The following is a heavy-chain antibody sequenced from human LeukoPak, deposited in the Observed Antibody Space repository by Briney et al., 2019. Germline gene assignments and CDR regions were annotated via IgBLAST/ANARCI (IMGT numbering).Heavy chain of an antibody. Sequence: PGGSLRLSWAASGFTFSTYEMNWVRQAPGKGLEWVSYISSSGSTIYYADSVKGRFTISRDNAKNSLYLQMNSLRAEDTAVYYCARDGDLTPAVPFDYWGQGTLVTVSS. CDR3: ARDGDLTPAVPFDY. V-gene: IGHV3-48*03. CDR1: GFTFSTYE. D-gene: IGHD6-25*01. CDR2: ISSSGSTI. J-gene: IGHJ4*02.